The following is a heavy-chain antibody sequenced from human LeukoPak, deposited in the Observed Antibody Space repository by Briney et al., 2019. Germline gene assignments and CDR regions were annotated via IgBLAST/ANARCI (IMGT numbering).Heavy chain of an antibody. V-gene: IGHV1-69*13. J-gene: IGHJ4*02. CDR3: AYVKGYSGYDWDYYFDY. CDR1: GGTFSRYA. CDR2: IIPIFGTS. D-gene: IGHD5-12*01. Sequence: SVKVSCKASGGTFSRYAIGWVRQAPGQGLEWMGGIIPIFGTSNYAQNFQGRVTITADESTSTAYMELSSVRSEDTAVYYCAYVKGYSGYDWDYYFDYWGQGTLVTVSS.